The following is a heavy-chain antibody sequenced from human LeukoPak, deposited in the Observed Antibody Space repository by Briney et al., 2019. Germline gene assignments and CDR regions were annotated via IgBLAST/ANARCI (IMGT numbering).Heavy chain of an antibody. CDR1: GFTFSDYA. CDR2: ISDDGIKK. J-gene: IGHJ4*02. V-gene: IGHV3-30*07. D-gene: IGHD1-26*01. Sequence: PGGSLRLSCAASGFTFSDYAMHWVRQAPGKGLEWVAIISDDGIKKYYADSVKGRFTISRDNSKNTLYLQMNSLRAEDTAVYYCAKDFLVGGAVWGQGTLVTVSS. CDR3: AKDFLVGGAV.